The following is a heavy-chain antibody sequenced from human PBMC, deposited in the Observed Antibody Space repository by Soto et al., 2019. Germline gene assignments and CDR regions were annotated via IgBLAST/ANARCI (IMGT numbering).Heavy chain of an antibody. J-gene: IGHJ4*02. Sequence: SLRLSCAASGFTFSSYGMHWVRQAPGKGLEWVAVIWYDGSNKYYADSVKGRFTISRDNSKNTLYLQMNSLRAEDTAVYYCAREQSSGWPDFDYWGQGTLVTVSS. CDR2: IWYDGSNK. CDR3: AREQSSGWPDFDY. V-gene: IGHV3-33*01. D-gene: IGHD6-19*01. CDR1: GFTFSSYG.